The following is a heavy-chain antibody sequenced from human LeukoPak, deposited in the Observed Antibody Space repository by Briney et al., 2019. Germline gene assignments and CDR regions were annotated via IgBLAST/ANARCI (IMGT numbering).Heavy chain of an antibody. V-gene: IGHV1-69*04. J-gene: IGHJ4*02. CDR1: GGTFSSYA. D-gene: IGHD6-6*01. CDR3: ARIAAGQGIDY. CDR2: IIPILGIA. Sequence: SVKVSCKASGGTFSSYAISWVRQAPGQGLEWMGRIIPILGIANYAQKFQGRVTITADKSTSTAYMELSSLRSEDTAVCYCARIAAGQGIDYWGQGTLVTVSS.